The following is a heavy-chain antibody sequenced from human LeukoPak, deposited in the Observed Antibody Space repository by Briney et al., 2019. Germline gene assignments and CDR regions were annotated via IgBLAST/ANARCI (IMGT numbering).Heavy chain of an antibody. J-gene: IGHJ5*02. D-gene: IGHD2-15*01. CDR2: ISNGSSNI. V-gene: IGHV3-21*01. Sequence: GGSLRLSCAASGFTFSSYSMHWVRQAPGKGLEWVSSISNGSSNIYYADSVKGRFTISRDNAKNSLYLQMNSLRAEDTAVYYCARDPEYCSGGSCYDWFDPWGQGTLVTVSS. CDR3: ARDPEYCSGGSCYDWFDP. CDR1: GFTFSSYS.